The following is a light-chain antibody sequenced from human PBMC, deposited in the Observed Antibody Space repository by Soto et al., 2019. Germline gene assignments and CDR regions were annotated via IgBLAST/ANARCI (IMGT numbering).Light chain of an antibody. CDR2: EVS. CDR3: SSYAGSSAWV. J-gene: IGLJ3*02. Sequence: QSALTQPPSASGSPGQSVTISCTGTSSDVGGYNYVSWYQQHPGKAPKGMIYEVSKRPSGVPDRFSGSKSGNTASLTVSGLQAEDEADYYCSSYAGSSAWVFGGGTKMTVL. V-gene: IGLV2-8*01. CDR1: SSDVGGYNY.